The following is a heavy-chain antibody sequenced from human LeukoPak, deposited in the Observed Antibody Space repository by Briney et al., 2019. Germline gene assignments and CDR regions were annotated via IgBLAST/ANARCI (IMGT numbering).Heavy chain of an antibody. CDR2: ISSSGSTI. CDR1: GFTFSDYY. J-gene: IGHJ4*02. Sequence: GGSLRLSCAASGFTFSDYYMSWIRQAPGKGLEWVSYISSSGSTIYYADSVKGRFTISRDNAKNSLYLQMNSLRAEDTAVYYCARNWAYGSDSLSGYWGQGTLVTVSS. CDR3: ARNWAYGSDSLSGY. V-gene: IGHV3-11*01. D-gene: IGHD1-26*01.